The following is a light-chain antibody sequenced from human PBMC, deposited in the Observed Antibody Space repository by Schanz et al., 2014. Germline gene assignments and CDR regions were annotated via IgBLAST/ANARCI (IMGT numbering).Light chain of an antibody. Sequence: EIVLTQSPGTLSLSPGERGTLSCRASQSVSSSYLAWYQQKPGQAPRLLIYGASSRAPGIPDRFSGSGSGTDFTLTISRLEPDDFAVYYCQQYGSSPPYTFGQGTKLEI. J-gene: IGKJ2*01. CDR2: GAS. CDR3: QQYGSSPPYT. CDR1: QSVSSSY. V-gene: IGKV3-20*01.